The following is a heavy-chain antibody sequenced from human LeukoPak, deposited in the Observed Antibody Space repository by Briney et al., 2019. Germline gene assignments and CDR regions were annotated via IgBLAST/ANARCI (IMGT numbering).Heavy chain of an antibody. CDR2: IYTSGST. CDR3: AREPFRWPDYYFDY. Sequence: SETLSLTCTVSGGSISSGSYYWSWIRQPAGKGLEWIGRIYTSGSTDYNPSLKSRVTISLDTSKNQFSLKLSSVTAADTAVYYCAREPFRWPDYYFDYWGQGTLVTVSS. D-gene: IGHD5-24*01. CDR1: GGSISSGSYY. V-gene: IGHV4-61*02. J-gene: IGHJ4*02.